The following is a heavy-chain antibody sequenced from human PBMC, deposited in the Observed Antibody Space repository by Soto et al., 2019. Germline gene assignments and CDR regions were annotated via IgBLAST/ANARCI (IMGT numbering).Heavy chain of an antibody. J-gene: IGHJ1*01. Sequence: EVQLVESGGGLVQPGRSLRLSCAASGFTFDDYAMHWVRQVPGKGLEWVSGINWNSGSIGYGDCVKGRFAISRDNAKNSLHLQMNGLSAEDTAFYYCVKDESINWYSGHFRHWGQGTLVTVSS. CDR1: GFTFDDYA. CDR3: VKDESINWYSGHFRH. D-gene: IGHD6-13*01. CDR2: INWNSGSI. V-gene: IGHV3-9*01.